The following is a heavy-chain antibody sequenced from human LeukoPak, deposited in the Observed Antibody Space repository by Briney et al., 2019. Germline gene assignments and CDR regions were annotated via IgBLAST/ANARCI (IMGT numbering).Heavy chain of an antibody. J-gene: IGHJ4*02. CDR1: GGSFSGHY. V-gene: IGHV4-34*01. Sequence: PSETLSLTCAVYGGSFSGHYWSWVRQPPGKGLEWVGEINHSGSTNYNPSLKSRVTISVDTSKNQFSLKLSSVTAADTAVYYCARVAEDYDSSGTYLRGVDYWGQGALGTVSS. CDR3: ARVAEDYDSSGTYLRGVDY. CDR2: INHSGST. D-gene: IGHD3-22*01.